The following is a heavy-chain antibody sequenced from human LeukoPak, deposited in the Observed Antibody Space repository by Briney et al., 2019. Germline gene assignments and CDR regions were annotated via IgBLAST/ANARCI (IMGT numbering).Heavy chain of an antibody. CDR2: IYTSGST. Sequence: PSETLSLTCTVSGGSISSYYWSWIRQPARKGLEWIGRIYTSGSTNYNPSLTSRVTMSVDTSKNQFSLKLSSVTAADTAVYYCARAPHVDTAMVDYYYYYMDVWGKGTTVTVSS. CDR1: GGSISSYY. CDR3: ARAPHVDTAMVDYYYYYMDV. J-gene: IGHJ6*03. D-gene: IGHD5-18*01. V-gene: IGHV4-4*07.